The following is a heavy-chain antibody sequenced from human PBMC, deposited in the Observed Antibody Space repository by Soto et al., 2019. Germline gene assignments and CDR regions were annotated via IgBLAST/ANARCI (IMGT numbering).Heavy chain of an antibody. J-gene: IGHJ4*02. V-gene: IGHV5-51*01. CDR2: IYPGDSDT. CDR1: GYRFTSYW. CDR3: ARHKGH. Sequence: GESLKISCKGSGYRFTSYWIGWVRQMPGKGLEWMGIIYPGDSDTRYSPSFQGQVTISADRSTGTAFLQWRSLKASDSAMYYCARHKGHWGQGTLVTVSS.